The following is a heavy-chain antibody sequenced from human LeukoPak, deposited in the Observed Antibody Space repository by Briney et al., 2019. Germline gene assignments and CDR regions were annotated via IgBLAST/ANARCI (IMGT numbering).Heavy chain of an antibody. D-gene: IGHD2-2*02. V-gene: IGHV1-18*01. J-gene: IGHJ5*02. CDR1: GYTLTSYG. CDR2: ISAYNGNT. CDR3: AREYCSSTSCYTIDP. Sequence: ASVKVSCKASGYTLTSYGISWVRQAPGQGLEWMGWISAYNGNTNYAQKLQGRVTMTTDTSTSTAYMELRSLRSDDTAVYYCAREYCSSTSCYTIDPWGQGTLVTVSS.